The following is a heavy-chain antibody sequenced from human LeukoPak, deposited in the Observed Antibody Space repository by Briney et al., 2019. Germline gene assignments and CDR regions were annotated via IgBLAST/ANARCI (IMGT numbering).Heavy chain of an antibody. V-gene: IGHV3-43*02. Sequence: GGSLRLSCAASGFSFDDYAMHWVRQAPGKGLECVSLISGDGDSTYYADSVKGRFTISRDNSKDFLYLQMNSLRTEDTALYYCAKDTGITPSGISGFFDFWGQGTLVTVSS. CDR3: AKDTGITPSGISGFFDF. D-gene: IGHD6-13*01. CDR2: ISGDGDST. J-gene: IGHJ4*02. CDR1: GFSFDDYA.